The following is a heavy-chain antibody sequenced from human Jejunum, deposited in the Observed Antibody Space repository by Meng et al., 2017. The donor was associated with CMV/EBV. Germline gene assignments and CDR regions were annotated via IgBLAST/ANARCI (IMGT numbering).Heavy chain of an antibody. V-gene: IGHV3-15*07. CDR1: DFTLNGAW. Sequence: CVASDFTLNGAWMNWVRQAPGKGLEWVGRVKSASAGGAADAAAPVKGRFTVSRDDSRKTVHLQMDNLKVEDTAVYYCTTGWDQYFDFWGQGALVTVSS. J-gene: IGHJ4*02. CDR2: VKSASAGGAA. CDR3: TTGWDQYFDF. D-gene: IGHD1-26*01.